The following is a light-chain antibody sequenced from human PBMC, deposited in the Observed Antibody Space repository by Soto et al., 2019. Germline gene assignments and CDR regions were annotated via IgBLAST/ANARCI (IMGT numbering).Light chain of an antibody. J-gene: IGKJ2*01. Sequence: EIVLTQSPGTLSLSPGERATLSCRASQTVDKKYLAWYQQQPGQAPRLLIYDASNRATGIPDRFSGSGSGTDFTLTISRLEPEDFAVYYCQQCSHSPRTFGQGTRVEIK. CDR1: QTVDKKY. CDR3: QQCSHSPRT. V-gene: IGKV3-20*01. CDR2: DAS.